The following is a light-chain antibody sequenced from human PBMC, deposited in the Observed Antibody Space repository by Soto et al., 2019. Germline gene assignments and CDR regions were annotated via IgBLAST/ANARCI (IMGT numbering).Light chain of an antibody. CDR2: AAS. CDR1: ETVTGKY. CDR3: QQYVSPPIT. J-gene: IGKJ5*01. Sequence: EIVLTQSPGTLSLSPGDRATLSCRASETVTGKYLAWYQQKAGQAPRLLIFAASNRATGIPDRFSGSGSGTDFTLTISRLEPEDFAVYYCQQYVSPPITFGQGTRLEIK. V-gene: IGKV3-20*01.